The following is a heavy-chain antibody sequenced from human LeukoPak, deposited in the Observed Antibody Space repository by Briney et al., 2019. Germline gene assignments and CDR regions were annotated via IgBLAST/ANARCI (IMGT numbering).Heavy chain of an antibody. D-gene: IGHD1-26*01. V-gene: IGHV1-18*01. CDR2: ISAYNGNT. CDR3: ARDLVGASLYNWFDP. CDR1: GGTFSSYA. Sequence: GASVKVSCKASGGTFSSYAISWVRQAPGQGLEWMGWISAYNGNTNYAQKLQGRVTMTTDTSTSTAYMELRSLRSDDTAVYYCARDLVGASLYNWFDPWGQGTLVTVSS. J-gene: IGHJ5*02.